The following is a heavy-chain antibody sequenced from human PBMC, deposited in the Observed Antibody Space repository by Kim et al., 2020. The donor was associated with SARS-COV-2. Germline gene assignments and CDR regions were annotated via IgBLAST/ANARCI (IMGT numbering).Heavy chain of an antibody. V-gene: IGHV3-48*03. J-gene: IGHJ4*02. D-gene: IGHD4-4*01. CDR3: ARGPNYSPFDY. CDR2: I. Sequence: IYHGDSVRGRFTISRDNDKNSLFLQMNSLRAEDTAVYYCARGPNYSPFDYWGQGTLVTVSS.